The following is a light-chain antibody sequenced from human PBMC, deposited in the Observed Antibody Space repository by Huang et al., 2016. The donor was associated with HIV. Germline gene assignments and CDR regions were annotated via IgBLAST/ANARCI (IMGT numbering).Light chain of an antibody. Sequence: IVMPQSPDTLSVSQGQRATFSCRTSQTVSSNLACYQQIPGQPPRLLIYVASTRATGVPARFSGSGSGTDFALTSSSLRSEDLTLYYCQQYDDWPPTFGQGTKLEI. CDR3: QQYDDWPPT. J-gene: IGKJ2*01. V-gene: IGKV3-15*01. CDR2: VAS. CDR1: QTVSSN.